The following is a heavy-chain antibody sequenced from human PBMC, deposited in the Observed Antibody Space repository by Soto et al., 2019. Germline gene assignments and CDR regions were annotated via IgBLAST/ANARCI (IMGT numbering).Heavy chain of an antibody. D-gene: IGHD6-13*01. Sequence: QVQLQESGPGLVKPSETLSLTCTVSGGSISSYYWSWIRQPPGEGLEWIGYIFYSGSTNYNPSLKSRGTISLETSKNQYSMKLSSVTAADTAVYYCAREGVSSSWYYYYAMDVWGQGTTVTVSS. CDR1: GGSISSYY. V-gene: IGHV4-59*01. J-gene: IGHJ6*02. CDR2: IFYSGST. CDR3: AREGVSSSWYYYYAMDV.